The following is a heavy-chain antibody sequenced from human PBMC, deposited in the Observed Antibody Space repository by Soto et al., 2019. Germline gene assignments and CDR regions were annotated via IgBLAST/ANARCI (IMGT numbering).Heavy chain of an antibody. D-gene: IGHD3-10*01. J-gene: IGHJ5*02. CDR1: GGSISSYY. Sequence: SETLSLTCTVSGGSISSYYWSWIRQPPGKGLEWIGYIYYSGSTNYNPSLKSRVTISVDTSKNQFSLKLSSVTAADTAVYYCATELFGRSVWFDPWGQGTLVTVSS. CDR2: IYYSGST. V-gene: IGHV4-59*01. CDR3: ATELFGRSVWFDP.